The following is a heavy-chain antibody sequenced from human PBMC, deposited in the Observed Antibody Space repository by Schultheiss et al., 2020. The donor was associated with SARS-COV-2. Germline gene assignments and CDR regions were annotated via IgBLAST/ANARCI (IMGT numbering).Heavy chain of an antibody. CDR1: GFTFSSYG. Sequence: GESLKISCAASGFTFSSYGMHWVRQAPGKGLEWVAVISYDGSNKYYAESVKGRFTISRDNSKNTLYLQMNSLRAEDTAVYYCARGGYSYGYAYWGQGTLVTVSS. J-gene: IGHJ4*02. CDR2: ISYDGSNK. D-gene: IGHD5-18*01. V-gene: IGHV3-30*19. CDR3: ARGGYSYGYAY.